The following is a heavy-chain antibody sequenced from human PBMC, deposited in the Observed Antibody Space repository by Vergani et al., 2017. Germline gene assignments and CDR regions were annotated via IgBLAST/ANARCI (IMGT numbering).Heavy chain of an antibody. V-gene: IGHV1-69*12. CDR2: IIPIFGTA. J-gene: IGHJ4*02. CDR1: GGTFSSYA. Sequence: QVQLVQSGAEVKKPGSSVKVSCKASGGTFSSYAISWVRQAPGQGLEWMGGIIPIFGTANYAQKFQGRVTITADESTSTAYMELSSLISEDTAVYYCARGSVGYCSGGSCYSFNGDEIFDYWGQGTLVTVSS. CDR3: ARGSVGYCSGGSCYSFNGDEIFDY. D-gene: IGHD2-15*01.